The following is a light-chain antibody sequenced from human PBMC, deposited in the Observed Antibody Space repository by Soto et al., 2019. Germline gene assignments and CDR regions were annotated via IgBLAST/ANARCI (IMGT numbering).Light chain of an antibody. CDR2: NAF. J-gene: IGKJ1*01. Sequence: EIVLTQSPGTLSLSPGERAILSCRASQSISDTNLAWYQQKPGQAPRLLIHNAFIRATGIPDRFRGSGSGTDFTLTISRLEPEDFAVYYCQQYGSSPATFGQGNKVEIQ. CDR3: QQYGSSPAT. CDR1: QSISDTN. V-gene: IGKV3-20*01.